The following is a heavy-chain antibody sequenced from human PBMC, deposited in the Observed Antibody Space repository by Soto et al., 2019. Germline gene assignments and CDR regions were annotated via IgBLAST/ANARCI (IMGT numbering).Heavy chain of an antibody. J-gene: IGHJ6*02. V-gene: IGHV4-30-4*01. CDR3: ARGLVIRPYYYHGMDV. D-gene: IGHD3-9*01. CDR1: GGSISSGDYF. Sequence: QVQLQESGPGLVKPSQTLSLTCTVSGGSISSGDYFWSWIRQSPGKGLEWIGYFSSIGSTYYNPSLKSRVSVSRDTSKIQFSMKLSSVTTTDTAVYYCARGLVIRPYYYHGMDVWGQGTTVTVSS. CDR2: FSSIGST.